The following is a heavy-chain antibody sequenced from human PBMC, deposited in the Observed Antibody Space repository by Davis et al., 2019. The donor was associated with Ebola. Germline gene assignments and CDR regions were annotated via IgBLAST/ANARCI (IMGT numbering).Heavy chain of an antibody. J-gene: IGHJ4*02. D-gene: IGHD6-6*01. CDR3: VRDFFEFSSSSFSDS. V-gene: IGHV3-30*03. CDR1: GFTLSRCG. CDR2: IFFDGSET. Sequence: PGGSLRLSCEASGFTLSRCGMHWVRQAPGKGPEWLTYIFFDGSETFYADSVKGRFTISRDNSKNTLYLQMGRLRSDDTAMYYCVRDFFEFSSSSFSDSWGQGTLVTVSS.